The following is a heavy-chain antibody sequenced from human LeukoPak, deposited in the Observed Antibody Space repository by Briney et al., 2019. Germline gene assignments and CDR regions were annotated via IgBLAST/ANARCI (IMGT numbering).Heavy chain of an antibody. J-gene: IGHJ4*02. CDR2: MYYDGSS. CDR1: GGSINSGTFY. Sequence: SETLSLTCTVPGGSINSGTFYWGWIRQPPGKGLEWIGSMYYDGSSYYNPSLKSRVTTSVDTSKNQFSLKLTSVTAADTAVYFCARRSDSGSDDGEDYFDYWGQGALVTVSS. CDR3: ARRSDSGSDDGEDYFDY. D-gene: IGHD1-26*01. V-gene: IGHV4-39*01.